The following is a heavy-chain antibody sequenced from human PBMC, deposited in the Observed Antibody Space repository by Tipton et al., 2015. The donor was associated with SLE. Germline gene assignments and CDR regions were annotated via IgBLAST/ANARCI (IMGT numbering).Heavy chain of an antibody. V-gene: IGHV3-21*03. CDR2: ISRSSSYI. CDR1: EFTFSSYT. CDR3: ARDPTRITLLQGVLVDYYCYGMDI. Sequence: SLRLSCVGSEFTFSSYTMNWVRQAPGKGLEWVSSISRSSSYIFYADSVRGRFTISRDDARNSVFLQMNSLRADDTAVYYCARDPTRITLLQGVLVDYYCYGMDIWGQGTTVSVSS. J-gene: IGHJ6*02. D-gene: IGHD3-10*01.